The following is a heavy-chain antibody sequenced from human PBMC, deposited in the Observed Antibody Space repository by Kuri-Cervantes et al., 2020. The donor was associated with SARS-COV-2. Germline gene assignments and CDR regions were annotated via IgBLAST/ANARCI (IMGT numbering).Heavy chain of an antibody. Sequence: GESLKISCEVPGFLFSASAIHWVRQASGKGLEWVGRVRGKANNYATAYASSVSDRFTISREDSKNMAYLQMNGLKIEDTAVYYCTTRIDYWGQGALVTVSS. CDR2: VRGKANNYAT. V-gene: IGHV3-73*01. CDR1: GFLFSASA. J-gene: IGHJ4*02. CDR3: TTRIDY.